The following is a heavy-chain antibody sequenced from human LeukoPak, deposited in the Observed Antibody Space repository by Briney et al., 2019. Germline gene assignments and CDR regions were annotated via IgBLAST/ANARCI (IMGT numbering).Heavy chain of an antibody. D-gene: IGHD3-22*01. CDR2: IIPIFGTA. CDR1: GGTFSSYA. V-gene: IGHV1-69*13. J-gene: IGHJ6*02. Sequence: ASVTVSCKASGGTFSSYAISWVRQAPGQGLEWMGGIIPIFGTANYAQKFQGRVTITADESTSTAYMELSSLRSEDTAVYYCARERNYYDSSGYPGPLYYYYGMDVWGQGTTVTVSS. CDR3: ARERNYYDSSGYPGPLYYYYGMDV.